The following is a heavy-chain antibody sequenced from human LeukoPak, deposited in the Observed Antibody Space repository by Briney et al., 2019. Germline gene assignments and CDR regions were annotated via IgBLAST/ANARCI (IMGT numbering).Heavy chain of an antibody. J-gene: IGHJ4*02. D-gene: IGHD3-9*01. CDR3: ARVPVYYDILTGYSPSFFDY. CDR1: GYTFTGYG. V-gene: IGHV1-18*01. CDR2: ISAYNGNT. Sequence: ASVKVSCKASGYTFTGYGISWVRQAPGQGLEWMGWISAYNGNTNYAQKLQGRVTMTTDTSTSTAYMELRSLRSDDTAVYYCARVPVYYDILTGYSPSFFDYWGQGTLVTVSS.